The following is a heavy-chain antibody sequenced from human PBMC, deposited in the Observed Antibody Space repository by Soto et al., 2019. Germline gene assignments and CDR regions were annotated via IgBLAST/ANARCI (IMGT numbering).Heavy chain of an antibody. J-gene: IGHJ3*01. V-gene: IGHV3-74*01. CDR3: ARASLPGSNASDV. CDR1: EGTFGGHG. CDR2: INSDGSST. Sequence: PGGPHLLSWGAAEGTFGGHGGHWILQNPGKGLVWVSRINSDGSSTTYADSVKGRFTISRDNAKNTLYLQMNSLRAEDTALYYCARASLPGSNASDVWGQRTMVTVPS. D-gene: IGHD5-12*01.